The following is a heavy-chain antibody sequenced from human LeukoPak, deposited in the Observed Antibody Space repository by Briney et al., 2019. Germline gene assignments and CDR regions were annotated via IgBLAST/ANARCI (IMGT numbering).Heavy chain of an antibody. Sequence: GGSLRLSCAASGFTFSSYAMSWVRQAPGKGLEWVSAISGSGGSTYYADSVKGRFTISRDNSKNTLYLQMNSLRAEDTAVHYCAKDLSIGGYYFDYWGQGTLVTVSS. V-gene: IGHV3-23*01. CDR2: ISGSGGST. CDR3: AKDLSIGGYYFDY. J-gene: IGHJ4*02. CDR1: GFTFSSYA. D-gene: IGHD3-16*01.